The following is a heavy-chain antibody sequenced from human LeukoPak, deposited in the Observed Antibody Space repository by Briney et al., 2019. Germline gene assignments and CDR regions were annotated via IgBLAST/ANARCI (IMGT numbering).Heavy chain of an antibody. CDR3: ASQTYYYDSSGHDAFDI. CDR2: IYPGDSDT. Sequence: GESLKISCKGSGYSFTSYWIGWVRQMPGKGLEWMGIIYPGDSDTRYSPSFQGQVTISADKSISTAYLQWSSLKVSDTAMYYCASQTYYYDSSGHDAFDIWGQGTMVTVSS. CDR1: GYSFTSYW. J-gene: IGHJ3*02. D-gene: IGHD3-22*01. V-gene: IGHV5-51*01.